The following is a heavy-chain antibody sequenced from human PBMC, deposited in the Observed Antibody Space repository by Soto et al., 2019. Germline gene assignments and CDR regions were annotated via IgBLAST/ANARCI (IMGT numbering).Heavy chain of an antibody. CDR3: TTVFAY. CDR2: IYGVGTGT. J-gene: IGHJ1*01. Sequence: PXGSLRLYCAASGXTVTNYWMHWVRQVPGKGLVLVSRIYGVGTGTIYSDSVRGRFNISRDNAENTLYLQMNSLRAEDTAVYYCTTVFAYWGQGTPGTVSS. V-gene: IGHV3-74*01. D-gene: IGHD3-3*01. CDR1: GXTVTNYW.